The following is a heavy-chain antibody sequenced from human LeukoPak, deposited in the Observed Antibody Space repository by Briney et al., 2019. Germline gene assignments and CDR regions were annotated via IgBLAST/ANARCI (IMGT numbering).Heavy chain of an antibody. Sequence: GSLRLSCAASGFTFSDYYMSWIRQAPGKGLEWVSYISSSGSTIYYADSAKGRFTISRENAKNSLYLQMNSLRAGDTAVYYCARGGDYGDYFDYWGQGTLVTVSS. V-gene: IGHV3-11*04. CDR2: ISSSGSTI. CDR1: GFTFSDYY. D-gene: IGHD4-17*01. CDR3: ARGGDYGDYFDY. J-gene: IGHJ4*02.